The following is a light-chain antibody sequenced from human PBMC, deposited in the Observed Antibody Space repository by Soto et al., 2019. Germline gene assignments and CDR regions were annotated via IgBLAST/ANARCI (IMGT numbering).Light chain of an antibody. V-gene: IGLV2-14*01. Sequence: QSVLSQPASVSGSPGQSITISCTGTSGDIGNYNFVSWYQHYPGKAPRLLIYEVYNRPSGVSNRFSGSKSGDTASLTISWLQAEDEGDYYCTSYRSSSSTYVFGTGTKVTVL. CDR1: SGDIGNYNF. J-gene: IGLJ1*01. CDR3: TSYRSSSSTYV. CDR2: EVY.